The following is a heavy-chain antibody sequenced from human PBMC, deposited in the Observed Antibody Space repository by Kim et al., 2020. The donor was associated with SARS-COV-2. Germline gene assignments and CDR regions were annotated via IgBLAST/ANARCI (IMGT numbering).Heavy chain of an antibody. D-gene: IGHD6-6*01. CDR2: INHSGST. V-gene: IGHV4-34*01. Sequence: SETLSLTCAVYGGSFSGYYWSWIRQPPGKGLEWIGEINHSGSTNYNPSLKSRVTISVDTSKNQFSLKLSSVTAADTAVYYCARRGDRSIAARPYYFDYWG. CDR1: GGSFSGYY. J-gene: IGHJ4*01. CDR3: ARRGDRSIAARPYYFDY.